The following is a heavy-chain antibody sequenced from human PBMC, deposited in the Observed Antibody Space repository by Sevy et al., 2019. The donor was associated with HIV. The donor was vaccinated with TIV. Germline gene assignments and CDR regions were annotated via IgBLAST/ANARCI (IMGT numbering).Heavy chain of an antibody. CDR2: IDSGGST. Sequence: GGSLRLSCAASGFTVSSNYMSWVRQAPGKGLEWVSVIDSGGSTYYADSVKGRFTISRDNSKNTLYLQMNSLRAEDTAVCYCATYSSSFRFSFDYWSQGTLVTVSS. CDR1: GFTVSSNY. CDR3: ATYSSSFRFSFDY. V-gene: IGHV3-53*01. D-gene: IGHD6-13*01. J-gene: IGHJ4*02.